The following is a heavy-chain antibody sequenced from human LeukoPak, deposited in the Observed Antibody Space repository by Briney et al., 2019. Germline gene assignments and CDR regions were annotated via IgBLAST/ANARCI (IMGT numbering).Heavy chain of an antibody. CDR2: ISSSSSYI. CDR1: GFTFSSYS. J-gene: IGHJ4*02. D-gene: IGHD3-3*01. CDR3: ARDQSDTIFGVVSFDY. Sequence: GGSLRLSCAASGFTFSSYSMNWVRQAPGKGLEWVSYISSSSSYIYYADSVKGRFTISRDNAKNSLYLQMNSLRAEDTAAYYCARDQSDTIFGVVSFDYWGQGTLVTVSS. V-gene: IGHV3-21*05.